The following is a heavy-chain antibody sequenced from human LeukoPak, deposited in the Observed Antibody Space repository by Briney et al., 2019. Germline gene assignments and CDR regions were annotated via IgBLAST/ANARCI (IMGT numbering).Heavy chain of an antibody. CDR3: AREEMATNRLLAFDI. CDR1: GGSISSGSYY. D-gene: IGHD5-24*01. CDR2: IYTSGST. V-gene: IGHV4-61*02. Sequence: SETLSLTCTVSGGSISSGSYYWSWIRQPAGKGLEWIGRIYTSGSTNYNPSLKSRVTISVDTSKNQFSLKLSSVTAAATAVYYCAREEMATNRLLAFDIWGQGTMVIVSS. J-gene: IGHJ3*02.